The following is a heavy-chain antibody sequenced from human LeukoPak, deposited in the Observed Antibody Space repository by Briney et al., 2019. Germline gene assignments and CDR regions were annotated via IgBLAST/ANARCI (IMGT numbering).Heavy chain of an antibody. D-gene: IGHD6-19*01. CDR2: IIPIFGTA. V-gene: IGHV1-69*13. CDR1: GGTFSSYA. J-gene: IGHJ4*02. Sequence: ASVKVSCTASGGTFSSYAISWVRQAPGQGLEWMGGIIPIFGTANYAQKFQGRVTITADESTSTAYMELSSLRSDDTAVYYCARATHSGHFDYWGQGTLVTVSS. CDR3: ARATHSGHFDY.